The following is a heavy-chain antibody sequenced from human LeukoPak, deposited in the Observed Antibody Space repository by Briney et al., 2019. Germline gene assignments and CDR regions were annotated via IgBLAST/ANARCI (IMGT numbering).Heavy chain of an antibody. CDR3: VKESDEYSSSSSDY. J-gene: IGHJ4*02. CDR2: ISYTGNTK. D-gene: IGHD6-6*01. V-gene: IGHV3-30*18. CDR1: GFTFNNYG. Sequence: GGSLRLPCAASGFTFNNYGMQWVRQAPGKGLEWVAVISYTGNTKYYVDSVKGRFTISRDNSKNTLYLQMNSLRAEDTAVYYCVKESDEYSSSSSDYWGQGTLVTVSS.